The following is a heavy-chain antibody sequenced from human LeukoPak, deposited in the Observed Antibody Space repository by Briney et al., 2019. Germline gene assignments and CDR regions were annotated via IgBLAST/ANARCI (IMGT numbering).Heavy chain of an antibody. CDR2: IRNVGGNT. CDR1: GFSVSSSS. J-gene: IGHJ3*02. D-gene: IGHD3-10*01. CDR3: ARVTGYYGSGSYDAFDI. Sequence: PGGSLRLSCAGAGFSVSSSSINWVRQAPGKGLEWVAFIRNVGGNTYHADSVKGRFTISRDNSKNTQYLQMNSLRAEDTAVYYCARVTGYYGSGSYDAFDIWGQGTMVTVSS. V-gene: IGHV3-30*02.